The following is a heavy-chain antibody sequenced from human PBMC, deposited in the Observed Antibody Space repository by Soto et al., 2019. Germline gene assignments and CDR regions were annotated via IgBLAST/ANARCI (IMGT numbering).Heavy chain of an antibody. D-gene: IGHD2-15*01. Sequence: GGSLRLSCAASGFSFSNYAMHWVRQAPGKGLEWVAVISYDGSNKYYADSVKGRFTISRDNSKNTLYLQMNSLRAEDTAVYYCAREGGDIVVVVAAITYDAFDIWCQVTMVTVSS. J-gene: IGHJ3*02. CDR3: AREGGDIVVVVAAITYDAFDI. CDR2: ISYDGSNK. V-gene: IGHV3-30-3*01. CDR1: GFSFSNYA.